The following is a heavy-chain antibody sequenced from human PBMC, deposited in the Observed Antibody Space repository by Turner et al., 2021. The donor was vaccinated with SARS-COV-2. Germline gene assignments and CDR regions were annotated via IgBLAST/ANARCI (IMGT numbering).Heavy chain of an antibody. V-gene: IGHV4-39*02. CDR2: RFYSGNT. CDR3: ARLRVGATIYYYHGMDA. CDR1: GASLRSSSYY. J-gene: IGHJ6*02. D-gene: IGHD1-26*01. Sequence: QLQESGPGLVKSSETLSLTCTVSGASLRSSSYYWGWIRQPPGKGLEWIGNRFYSGNTYYNESLKSRVTISMDTSANRFSLRLSSVTAADTAVYYCARLRVGATIYYYHGMDAWGQGTTVTVSS.